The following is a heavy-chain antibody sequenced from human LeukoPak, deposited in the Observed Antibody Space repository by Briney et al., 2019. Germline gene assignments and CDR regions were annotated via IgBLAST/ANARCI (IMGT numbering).Heavy chain of an antibody. V-gene: IGHV4-59*11. CDR2: IYNSGST. J-gene: IGHJ6*03. CDR3: ARAPDYYYYMDV. CDR1: GGSISSHY. Sequence: PSETLSLTCTVSGGSISSHYWSWIRQPPGKGLEWIGYIYNSGSTNYNPSLKSRVTISVDTSKNQFSPKLSSVTAADTAVYYCARAPDYYYYMDVWGKGTTVTVSS.